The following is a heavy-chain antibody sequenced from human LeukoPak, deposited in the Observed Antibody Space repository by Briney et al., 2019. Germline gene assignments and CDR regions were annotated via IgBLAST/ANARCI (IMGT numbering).Heavy chain of an antibody. CDR2: ISAYNGNT. J-gene: IGHJ6*03. V-gene: IGHV1-18*01. CDR1: GYTFTSYG. D-gene: IGHD2-15*01. CDR3: ARDIVVVVAARPENYYYYYMDV. Sequence: ASVKVSCKASGYTFTSYGISWGRQAPGQGLEWMGWISAYNGNTNYAQKLQGRVTMTTDTSTSTAYMELRSLRSDDTAVYYCARDIVVVVAARPENYYYYYMDVWGKGTTVTVSS.